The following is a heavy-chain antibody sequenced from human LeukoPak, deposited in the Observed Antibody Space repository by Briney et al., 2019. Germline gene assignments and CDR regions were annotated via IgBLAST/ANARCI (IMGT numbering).Heavy chain of an antibody. CDR2: IDPKSGGT. Sequence: ASVKVSCKASGYTPTAYYIHWVRQAPGQGFEWMGWIDPKSGGTKYAQKFQGRVTMTRDTSINTAYMQLSRLRSDDTAMYYCATGVYPQTYIAWGQGTLVTASS. J-gene: IGHJ5*02. CDR3: ATGVYPQTYIA. CDR1: GYTPTAYY. D-gene: IGHD6-13*01. V-gene: IGHV1-2*02.